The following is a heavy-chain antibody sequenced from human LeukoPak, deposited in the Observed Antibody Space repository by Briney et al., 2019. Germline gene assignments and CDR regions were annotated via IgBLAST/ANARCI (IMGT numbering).Heavy chain of an antibody. Sequence: ASVNVSCKASGYTFTSYGISWVRQAPGQGLEWMGWISAYNGNTNYAQKLQGRVTMTTDTSTSTAYMELRSLRSDDTAVYYCARPGSPAAGASDFHHWGQGTLVTVSS. J-gene: IGHJ1*01. CDR2: ISAYNGNT. V-gene: IGHV1-18*01. CDR3: ARPGSPAAGASDFHH. D-gene: IGHD6-13*01. CDR1: GYTFTSYG.